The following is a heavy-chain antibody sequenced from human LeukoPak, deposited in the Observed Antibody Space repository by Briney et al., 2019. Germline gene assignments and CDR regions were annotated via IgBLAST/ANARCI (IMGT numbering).Heavy chain of an antibody. CDR3: ARDSEPAAGTDYWFDP. J-gene: IGHJ5*02. D-gene: IGHD6-13*01. V-gene: IGHV1-46*01. CDR1: GYIFTKYY. Sequence: ASVKVSCKASGYIFTKYYMHWVRQAPGQGLEWMGRINPSGGSTSYAQKFQGRVTMTTDTSTSTAYMELRSLRSDDTAVYYCARDSEPAAGTDYWFDPWGQGTLVTVSS. CDR2: INPSGGST.